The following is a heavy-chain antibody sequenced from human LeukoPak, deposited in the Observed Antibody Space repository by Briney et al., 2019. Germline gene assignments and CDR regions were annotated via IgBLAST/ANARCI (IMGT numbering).Heavy chain of an antibody. J-gene: IGHJ4*02. Sequence: PGGSLRLSXAASGFTFSSYGMHWVRQAPGKGLEWLAFIRYDGSNKYYADSVKGRFTISRDNSKNTLYLQMNSLRAEDTAVYYCAKDRVPGYSSSWSPYWGQGTLVTVSS. CDR1: GFTFSSYG. CDR3: AKDRVPGYSSSWSPY. CDR2: IRYDGSNK. V-gene: IGHV3-30*02. D-gene: IGHD6-13*01.